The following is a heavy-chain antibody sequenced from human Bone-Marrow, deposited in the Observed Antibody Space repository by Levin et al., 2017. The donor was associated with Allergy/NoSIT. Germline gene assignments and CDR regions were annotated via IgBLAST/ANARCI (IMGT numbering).Heavy chain of an antibody. D-gene: IGHD2-15*01. CDR1: GGSISSSSYY. Sequence: SETLSLTCTVSGGSISSSSYYWGWIRQPPGKGLEWIGSIYYSGSTYYNPSLKSRVTISVDTSKNQFSLKLSSVTAADTAVYYCARGTNLGYCSGGSCHTGYFDYWGQGTLVTVSS. CDR3: ARGTNLGYCSGGSCHTGYFDY. CDR2: IYYSGST. V-gene: IGHV4-39*01. J-gene: IGHJ4*02.